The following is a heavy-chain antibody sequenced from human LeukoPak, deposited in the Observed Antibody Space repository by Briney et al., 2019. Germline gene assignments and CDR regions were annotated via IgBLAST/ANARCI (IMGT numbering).Heavy chain of an antibody. J-gene: IGHJ4*02. V-gene: IGHV4-59*01. D-gene: IGHD1-14*01. Sequence: SETLPLTCTVSGGSISSYYWSWIRQPPGKGLEWIGYIYYSGSTNYNPSLKSRVTISVDTSKNQFSLKLSSVTAADTAVYYCARAGRLTTFKFDYWGQGTLVTVSS. CDR1: GGSISSYY. CDR3: ARAGRLTTFKFDY. CDR2: IYYSGST.